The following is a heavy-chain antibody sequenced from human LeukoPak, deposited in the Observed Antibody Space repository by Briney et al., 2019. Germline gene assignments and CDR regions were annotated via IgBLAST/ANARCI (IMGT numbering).Heavy chain of an antibody. D-gene: IGHD1-1*01. CDR2: FDPEDGET. CDR3: ATLKLERRWYYFDY. V-gene: IGHV1-24*01. Sequence: ASVTVSCKVSGYTLTELSMHWVRQAPGKGLEWMGGFDPEDGETIYAQKFQGRVTMTEDTSTDTAYMELSSLRSEDTAVYYCATLKLERRWYYFDYWGQGTLVTVSS. J-gene: IGHJ4*02. CDR1: GYTLTELS.